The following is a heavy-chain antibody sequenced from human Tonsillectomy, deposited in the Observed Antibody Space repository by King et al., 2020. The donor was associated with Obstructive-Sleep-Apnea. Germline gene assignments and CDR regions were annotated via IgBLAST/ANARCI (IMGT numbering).Heavy chain of an antibody. J-gene: IGHJ4*02. CDR2: ISYDGSNK. Sequence: VQLVESGGGVVQPGRSLRLSCAASGFTFSSYGMHWVRQAPGKGLEWVAVISYDGSNKYYADSVKGRFTISRDNSKNTLYLQMNSLRAEDTAVYYCAKDPYPPLETEPFMVSYFDYWGQGTLVTVSS. CDR1: GFTFSSYG. V-gene: IGHV3-30*18. CDR3: AKDPYPPLETEPFMVSYFDY. D-gene: IGHD1-1*01.